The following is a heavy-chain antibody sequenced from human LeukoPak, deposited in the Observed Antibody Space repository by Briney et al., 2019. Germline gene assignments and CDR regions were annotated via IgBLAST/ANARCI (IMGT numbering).Heavy chain of an antibody. Sequence: GGSLRLSCAASGFTFSSYWMSWVRQAPGKGLEWVANIKQDGSEKYYVDSVKGRFTISRDNAKNSLYLQMNSLRAEDTAVYYCASLYYYDSSGYYKRMFDYWGQGILVTVSS. V-gene: IGHV3-7*01. D-gene: IGHD3-22*01. J-gene: IGHJ4*02. CDR3: ASLYYYDSSGYYKRMFDY. CDR2: IKQDGSEK. CDR1: GFTFSSYW.